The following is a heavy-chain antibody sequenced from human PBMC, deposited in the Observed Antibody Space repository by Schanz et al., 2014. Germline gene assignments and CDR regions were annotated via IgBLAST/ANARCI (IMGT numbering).Heavy chain of an antibody. V-gene: IGHV1-3*04. D-gene: IGHD5-12*01. CDR2: INTANGNA. CDR3: ARGIGGYGANNYFDY. J-gene: IGHJ4*02. CDR1: EYSFTSYS. Sequence: QVQLVQSGAEVKRPGASVKVSCKASEYSFTSYSMHWVRQAPGQRLEWMGWINTANGNAKYSANFQARVTITRDTSASTAYMELSSLRSEDTAVYSCARGIGGYGANNYFDYWGQGTLVTVSS.